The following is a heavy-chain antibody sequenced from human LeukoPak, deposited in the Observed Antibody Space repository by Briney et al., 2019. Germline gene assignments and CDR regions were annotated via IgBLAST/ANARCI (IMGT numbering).Heavy chain of an antibody. J-gene: IGHJ3*02. V-gene: IGHV3-48*03. CDR3: ARENTGDAFDI. CDR2: ISSSASTR. CDR1: GFTFSSYE. D-gene: IGHD7-27*01. Sequence: PGGSLRLSCAASGFTFSSYEMNWVRQAPGKGLEWVSYISSSASTRNYADSVKGRFTISRDNAKNSLYLQMSSLRAEDTAVYYCARENTGDAFDIWGQGTMVIVSS.